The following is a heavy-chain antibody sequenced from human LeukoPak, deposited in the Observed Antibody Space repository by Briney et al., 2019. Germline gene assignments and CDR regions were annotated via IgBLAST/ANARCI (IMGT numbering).Heavy chain of an antibody. CDR2: IWYDGSNK. CDR3: AKGRIQTYMAPEY. CDR1: GFTFSSYG. D-gene: IGHD5-18*01. J-gene: IGHJ4*02. V-gene: IGHV3-33*06. Sequence: GRSLRLSCAASGFTFSSYGMHWVRQAPGKGLEWVAVIWYDGSNKYYADSVKGRFTISRDNSKNTLYLQMNSLRAEDTAVYYCAKGRIQTYMAPEYWGQGTLVTVSS.